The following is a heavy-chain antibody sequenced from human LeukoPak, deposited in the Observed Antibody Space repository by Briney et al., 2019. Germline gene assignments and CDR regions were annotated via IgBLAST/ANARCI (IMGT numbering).Heavy chain of an antibody. D-gene: IGHD6-13*01. V-gene: IGHV4-59*08. Sequence: SETLSLTCSVSGGSISSYYWSWIRQPPGKELEWIGYVFYSGSTSYNPSLKSRVTISVDTSKNQFSLQLTSVTAADTAAYYCARHRGSSWNHFDYWGQGTLVTVSS. CDR3: ARHRGSSWNHFDY. CDR2: VFYSGST. J-gene: IGHJ4*02. CDR1: GGSISSYY.